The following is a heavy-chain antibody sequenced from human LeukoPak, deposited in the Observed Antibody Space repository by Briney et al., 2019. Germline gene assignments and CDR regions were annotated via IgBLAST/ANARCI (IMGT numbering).Heavy chain of an antibody. J-gene: IGHJ4*02. V-gene: IGHV3-23*01. CDR2: ISGSGGNT. CDR1: GFTFSSYA. Sequence: GGSLRLSCAASGFTFSSYAMSWVRQAPGKGLEWVSSISGSGGNTFYADSLKGRFTISRDNSKNTLYLQMHSLRAEDTAAYHCAKGRNEDGDAALNYWGQGTLVTVSS. CDR3: AKGRNEDGDAALNY. D-gene: IGHD4-17*01.